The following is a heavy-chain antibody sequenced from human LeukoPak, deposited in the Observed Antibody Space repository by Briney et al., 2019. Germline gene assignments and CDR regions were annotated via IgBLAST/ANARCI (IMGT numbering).Heavy chain of an antibody. CDR2: IYYSGST. CDR3: ARQYTGSYYEFDY. D-gene: IGHD1-26*01. Sequence: SETLSLTCTVSGGSISSSSYYWGWIRQPPGKGLEWIGSIYYSGSTYYNPSLKSRVTISVDTSKNQFSLKLSSVTAADTAVYYCARQYTGSYYEFDYWGQGTLVTVSS. CDR1: GGSISSSSYY. J-gene: IGHJ4*02. V-gene: IGHV4-39*01.